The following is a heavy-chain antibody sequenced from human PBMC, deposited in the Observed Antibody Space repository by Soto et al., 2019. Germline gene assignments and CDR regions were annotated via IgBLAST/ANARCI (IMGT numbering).Heavy chain of an antibody. D-gene: IGHD3-3*01. Sequence: SETLSLTCTVSGGPINSYYWSWIRQPPRKGLEWFGFVSYSGTTNYNPSLKSRVTILIDTSKNHFSLKLSSVTTADTAVYYCARGDTIFGGARYDAWGQGTLVTVSS. CDR1: GGPINSYY. CDR2: VSYSGTT. CDR3: ARGDTIFGGARYDA. V-gene: IGHV4-59*01. J-gene: IGHJ5*02.